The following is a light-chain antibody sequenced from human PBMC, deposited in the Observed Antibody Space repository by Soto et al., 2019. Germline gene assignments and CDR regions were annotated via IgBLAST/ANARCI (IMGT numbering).Light chain of an antibody. J-gene: IGKJ1*01. CDR2: SAS. V-gene: IGKV1-17*03. CDR3: QLHTTYPRP. CDR1: QDIGYH. Sequence: DIQMTQSRSAMSAAVGDRVTITCRASQDIGYHLGWFQQKPGKAPKRLIYSASSLDSGVPSRFSATGSGTEFTFTISSLHPEDFATYYCQLHTTYPRPFGQGTKVDIK.